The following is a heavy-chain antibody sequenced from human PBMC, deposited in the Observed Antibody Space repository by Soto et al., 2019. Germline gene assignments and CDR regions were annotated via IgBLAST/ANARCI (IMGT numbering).Heavy chain of an antibody. Sequence: ASVKVSCKASGYTFTGYYMHWVRQAPGQGLEWMGWINPNSGGTNYAQKFQGWVTMTRDTAISTAYMELSRLRSDDTAVYYCASHSYSSSPNDAFDIWRQGTMVTVSS. J-gene: IGHJ3*02. D-gene: IGHD6-13*01. CDR2: INPNSGGT. V-gene: IGHV1-2*04. CDR1: GYTFTGYY. CDR3: ASHSYSSSPNDAFDI.